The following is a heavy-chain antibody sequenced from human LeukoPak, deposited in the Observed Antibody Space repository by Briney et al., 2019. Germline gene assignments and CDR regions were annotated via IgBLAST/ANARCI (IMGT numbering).Heavy chain of an antibody. D-gene: IGHD1-1*01. V-gene: IGHV4-38-2*02. CDR3: ARDPGRPLYFDY. CDR1: GYSISSGYY. J-gene: IGHJ4*02. Sequence: SETLSLTCTVSGYSISSGYYRGWIRQPPGKGLEWIGSIYHSGSTYYNPSLKSRVTISVDTSKNQFSLKLNSVTAADTAVYYCARDPGRPLYFDYWGQGTLVTVSS. CDR2: IYHSGST.